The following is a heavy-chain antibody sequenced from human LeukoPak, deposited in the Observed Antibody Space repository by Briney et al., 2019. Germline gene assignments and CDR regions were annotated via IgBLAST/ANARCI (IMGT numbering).Heavy chain of an antibody. Sequence: GGSLRLSCAASGFTFDDYAMHWVRQAPGKGLEWVSGISWNSGSIGHADSVKGRFTISRDNAKNSLYLQMNSLRAEDTALYYCAKDVHGDGYYFDYWGQGTLVTVSS. V-gene: IGHV3-9*01. CDR2: ISWNSGSI. CDR1: GFTFDDYA. D-gene: IGHD4-17*01. J-gene: IGHJ4*02. CDR3: AKDVHGDGYYFDY.